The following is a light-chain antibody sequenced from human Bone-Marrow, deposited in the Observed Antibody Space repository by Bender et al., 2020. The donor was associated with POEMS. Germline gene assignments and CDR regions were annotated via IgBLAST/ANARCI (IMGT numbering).Light chain of an antibody. J-gene: IGLJ1*01. V-gene: IGLV2-11*01. CDR1: SNDVEFYNY. Sequence: QSALTQPRSVSGSPGQSVTISCTGTSNDVEFYNYVSWYQQHPGKAPRVVIFDVSQRPSGVPDRFSGSKSGNTASLTISGLQAEDEADYYCSSYAGSDNFVFGTGTQVTVL. CDR2: DVS. CDR3: SSYAGSDNFV.